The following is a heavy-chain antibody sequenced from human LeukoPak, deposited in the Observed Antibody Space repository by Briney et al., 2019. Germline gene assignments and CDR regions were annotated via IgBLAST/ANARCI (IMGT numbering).Heavy chain of an antibody. D-gene: IGHD3-9*01. CDR3: ARDYQELRYFDWLLFSYYYYGMDV. V-gene: IGHV3-30-3*01. Sequence: GGSLRPSCAASGFTFSSYAMHWVRQAPGKGLEWVAVISYDGSNKYYADSVKGRFTISRDNSKNTLYLQMNSLRAEDTAVYYCARDYQELRYFDWLLFSYYYYGMDVWGQGTTVTVSS. CDR1: GFTFSSYA. CDR2: ISYDGSNK. J-gene: IGHJ6*02.